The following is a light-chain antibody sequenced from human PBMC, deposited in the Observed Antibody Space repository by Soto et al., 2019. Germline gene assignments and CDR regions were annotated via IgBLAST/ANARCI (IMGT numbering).Light chain of an antibody. CDR3: QQYESSLT. CDR2: GAS. CDR1: QSVTSSY. V-gene: IGKV3-20*01. Sequence: EIVLTQSPGTLSLSPGERATLSCRASQSVTSSYLAWWQQKPGQAPRLLIYGASSRATGIPDRFSGSGSGTDFTLTISRLEPEDFGVYYCQQYESSLTFGGGTKVDIK. J-gene: IGKJ4*01.